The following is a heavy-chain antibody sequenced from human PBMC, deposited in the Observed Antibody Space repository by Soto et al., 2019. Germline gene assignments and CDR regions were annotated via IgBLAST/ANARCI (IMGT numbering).Heavy chain of an antibody. CDR3: AYSANHRYFFDS. CDR2: IIPIFGTP. D-gene: IGHD5-18*01. V-gene: IGHV1-69*12. CDR1: GGSFRSYA. J-gene: IGHJ5*01. Sequence: QVQLVQSGAEVKKPGSSVKVSCKASGGSFRSYAVNWVRQAPGQGLECLGGIIPIFGTPNYAQNFHGRVSITADESTSTVYMDLISLTSEDTAVYYCAYSANHRYFFDSWGQGTLVTVSS.